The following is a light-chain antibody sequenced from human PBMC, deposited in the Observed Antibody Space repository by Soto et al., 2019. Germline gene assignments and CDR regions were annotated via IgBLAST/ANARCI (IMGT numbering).Light chain of an antibody. V-gene: IGKV1-8*01. J-gene: IGKJ1*01. CDR1: QDVGRY. Sequence: AIRITQSPSALYASAGDRVAIACRASQDVGRYLAWYQQKPGQAPKILIYGASTLQSGVPSRFSGGASGTDVTLTISCLQSEDFATYYCQHSKNYPWTFGQGNKVEI. CDR3: QHSKNYPWT. CDR2: GAS.